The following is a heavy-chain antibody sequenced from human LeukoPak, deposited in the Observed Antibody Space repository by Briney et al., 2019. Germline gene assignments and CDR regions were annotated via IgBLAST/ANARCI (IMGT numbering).Heavy chain of an antibody. CDR2: ITGSGGGT. CDR3: ARSPRLLGVVPDAFDI. D-gene: IGHD2-2*01. CDR1: GFTFSSYA. Sequence: GGSLRLSCEASGFTFSSYAMIWVRQAPGKGLEWVSAITGSGGGTQYADSVKGRFTISRDNSKNTLYLQMNSLRAEDTAVYYCARSPRLLGVVPDAFDIWGQGTMVTVSS. V-gene: IGHV3-23*01. J-gene: IGHJ3*02.